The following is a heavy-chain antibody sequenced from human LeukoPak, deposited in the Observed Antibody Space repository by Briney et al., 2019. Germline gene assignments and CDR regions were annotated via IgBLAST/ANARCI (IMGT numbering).Heavy chain of an antibody. CDR1: SGSISSYY. V-gene: IGHV4-59*08. CDR2: VYYSGSA. CDR3: ARHEKLGQFDY. Sequence: PSETLSLTCTVSSGSISSYYXSXIXQPPGXGLEWIGYVYYSGSANYNPSLKSRVTISVDTSKNQFSLKLSSVTAADTAVYYCARHEKLGQFDYWGQGTLVTVSS. J-gene: IGHJ4*02. D-gene: IGHD3-10*01.